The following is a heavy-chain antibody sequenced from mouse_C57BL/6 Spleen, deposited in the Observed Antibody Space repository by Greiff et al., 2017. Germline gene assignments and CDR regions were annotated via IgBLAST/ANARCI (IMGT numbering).Heavy chain of an antibody. Sequence: QVQLQQPGAELVRPGSSVKLSCKASGYTFTSYWMHWVKQRPIQGLEWIGHIDPSDSETHYNQKFKDKATLTVDKSSSTAYMHLSSLTSEASAVYYCARYLYDGYSMDCWGQRTSVTVSS. J-gene: IGHJ4*01. CDR2: IDPSDSET. D-gene: IGHD2-3*01. CDR1: GYTFTSYW. V-gene: IGHV1-52*01. CDR3: ARYLYDGYSMDC.